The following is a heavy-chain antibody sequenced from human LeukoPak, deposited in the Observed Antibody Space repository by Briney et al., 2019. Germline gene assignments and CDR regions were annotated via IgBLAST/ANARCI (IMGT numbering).Heavy chain of an antibody. CDR2: IYYSGST. CDR1: GDSISSYY. V-gene: IGHV4-59*01. J-gene: IGHJ4*02. Sequence: SETLSLTCTVSGDSISSYYWSWIRQPPGMGLEWIGHIYYSGSTNYNPSLKSRVTISVDTSKKQFSLKLSSVTAADTAVYYCARDLGYSSGWYFGHFDYWGQGTLVTVSS. D-gene: IGHD6-19*01. CDR3: ARDLGYSSGWYFGHFDY.